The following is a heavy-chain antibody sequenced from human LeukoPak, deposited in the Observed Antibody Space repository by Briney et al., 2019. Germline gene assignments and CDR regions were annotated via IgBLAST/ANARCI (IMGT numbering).Heavy chain of an antibody. V-gene: IGHV3-53*01. J-gene: IGHJ4*01. CDR2: IYSGGST. CDR3: ASAVSAFFGTLAEYYFDY. CDR1: GFTVSSNY. Sequence: PGGSLRLSCAASGFTVSSNYMSWVRQAPGKGLEWVSVIYSGGSTYYADSVKGRFTISRDNSKNTLYLQMNSLRAEDTAVYYCASAVSAFFGTLAEYYFDYWGHGTLVTVSS. D-gene: IGHD3/OR15-3a*01.